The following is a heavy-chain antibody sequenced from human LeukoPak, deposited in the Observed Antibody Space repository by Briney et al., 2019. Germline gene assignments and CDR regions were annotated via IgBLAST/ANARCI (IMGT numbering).Heavy chain of an antibody. J-gene: IGHJ4*02. CDR3: SRDRMGTKSFDY. D-gene: IGHD5-24*01. CDR1: GFPVRSNY. V-gene: IGHV3-66*01. Sequence: HPGGSLRLSCAASGFPVRSNYMSWVRQAPGKGLEWVSVISSGGSTYCADSVKGRFTISRDSSKNTLYLQMKSLRAEDTALYYCSRDRMGTKSFDYWGQGTLVTVSS. CDR2: ISSGGST.